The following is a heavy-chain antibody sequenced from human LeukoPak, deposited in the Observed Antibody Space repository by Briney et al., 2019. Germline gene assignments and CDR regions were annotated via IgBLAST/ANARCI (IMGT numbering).Heavy chain of an antibody. CDR1: GYTFTGYY. CDR3: ARDLEDYYGSGSYISSFGY. CDR2: ISAYNGNT. Sequence: ASVKVSCKASGYTFTGYYMHWVRQAPGQGLEWMGWISAYNGNTNYAQKLQGRVTMTTDTSTSTAYMELRSLRSDDTAVYYCARDLEDYYGSGSYISSFGYWGQGTLVTVSS. J-gene: IGHJ4*02. D-gene: IGHD3-10*01. V-gene: IGHV1-18*04.